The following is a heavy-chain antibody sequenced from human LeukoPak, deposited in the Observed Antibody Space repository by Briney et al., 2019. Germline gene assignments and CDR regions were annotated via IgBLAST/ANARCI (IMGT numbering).Heavy chain of an antibody. Sequence: ASVKVSCKSSGCTFSSYAISWVRQAPGQGLEWMGGIIPSFGTAKYAQKFQGIVTITVDESTSTAYMELSSLRSEDTAVYYCARGLGYCSSTSCYTGDDAFDIWGQGTMVTVSS. CDR1: GCTFSSYA. D-gene: IGHD2-2*02. CDR3: ARGLGYCSSTSCYTGDDAFDI. V-gene: IGHV1-69*13. CDR2: IIPSFGTA. J-gene: IGHJ3*02.